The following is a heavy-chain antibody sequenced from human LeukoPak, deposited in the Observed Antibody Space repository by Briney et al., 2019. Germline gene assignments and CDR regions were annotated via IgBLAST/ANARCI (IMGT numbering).Heavy chain of an antibody. CDR1: GFTFSTYW. J-gene: IGHJ4*02. D-gene: IGHD1-1*01. CDR3: AGWNRSHWFDY. CDR2: IKQDGSEK. V-gene: IGHV3-7*01. Sequence: GGSLRLSCAASGFTFSTYWMSWVRQAPGKGLEWVANIKQDGSEKYHADSLKGRFTISRDNAKNSLYLQMNSLRAEDTAVYYCAGWNRSHWFDYWGQGTLVTVSS.